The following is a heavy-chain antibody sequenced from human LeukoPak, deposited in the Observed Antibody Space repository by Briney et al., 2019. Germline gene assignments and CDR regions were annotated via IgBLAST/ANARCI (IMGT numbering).Heavy chain of an antibody. J-gene: IGHJ4*02. CDR1: GGSISSYY. D-gene: IGHD3-3*01. Sequence: SETLSLTCTVSGGSISSYYWSWIRQPPGKGLEWIGYIYYSGSTNYNPSLKSRVTMSVDTSKNQFSLKLSSVTAADTAVYYCARGDFWSGFYNYWGQGTLVTVST. CDR3: ARGDFWSGFYNY. V-gene: IGHV4-59*12. CDR2: IYYSGST.